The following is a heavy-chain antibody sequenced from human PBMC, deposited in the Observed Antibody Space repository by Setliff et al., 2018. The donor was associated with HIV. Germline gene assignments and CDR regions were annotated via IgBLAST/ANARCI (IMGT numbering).Heavy chain of an antibody. CDR1: GRSFSGYY. V-gene: IGHV4-34*01. J-gene: IGHJ3*01. CDR3: ARGWRHDGFDF. CDR2: INHSGST. Sequence: SETLSLTCAVYGRSFSGYYWNWIRQSPGKGLEWIGEINHSGSTNYNPSLKSRVTMSIDTSKNQFSLNVSSVTAADTAVYYCARGWRHDGFDFWGQGTMVTVSS.